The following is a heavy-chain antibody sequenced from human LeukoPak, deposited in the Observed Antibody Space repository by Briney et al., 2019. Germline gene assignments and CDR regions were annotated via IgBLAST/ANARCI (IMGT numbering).Heavy chain of an antibody. CDR3: ARVLHSSSWPYYYYYYYMDV. J-gene: IGHJ6*03. CDR2: MYDSGST. V-gene: IGHV4-39*01. CDR1: GGSISSSNFY. D-gene: IGHD6-13*01. Sequence: SETLSLTCTVSGGSISSSNFYWGWIRQPPGKGLEWIGSMYDSGSTYYNPSLKSRVTISVDTSKNQFSLKLTSVTAADTAVYYCARVLHSSSWPYYYYYYYMDVWGKGTTVTISS.